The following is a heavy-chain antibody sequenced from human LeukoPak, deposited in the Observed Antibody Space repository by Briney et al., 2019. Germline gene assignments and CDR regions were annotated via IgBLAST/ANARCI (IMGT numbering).Heavy chain of an antibody. CDR1: GGSIKSYY. Sequence: SETLSLTCTVSGGSIKSYYWSWIRQPPGKGLEWIGQIYYSGSTNYNPSLKSRVTISLDTSKNQFSLKLNSVTAADTAVYYCARAMGGAGSVTDYWGQGTLVTVSS. J-gene: IGHJ4*02. D-gene: IGHD6-13*01. CDR3: ARAMGGAGSVTDY. V-gene: IGHV4-59*01. CDR2: IYYSGST.